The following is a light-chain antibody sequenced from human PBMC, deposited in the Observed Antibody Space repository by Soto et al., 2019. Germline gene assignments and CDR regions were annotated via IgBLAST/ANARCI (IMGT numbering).Light chain of an antibody. CDR1: SSDVGAYKY. Sequence: QSALTQPPSATGSPGQSVAISCTGTSSDVGAYKYVSWYQQYPGKAPKLMIHEVTKRPSGVPDRFSGCKSGNTASLTVSGLQAEDEADYYCTSYVGNDIWVFGGGTKLTVL. V-gene: IGLV2-8*01. CDR2: EVT. J-gene: IGLJ3*02. CDR3: TSYVGNDIWV.